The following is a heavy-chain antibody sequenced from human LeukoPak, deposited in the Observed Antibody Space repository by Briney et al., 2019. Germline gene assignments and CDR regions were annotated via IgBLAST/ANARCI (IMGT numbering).Heavy chain of an antibody. CDR1: GFSLSGYW. J-gene: IGHJ5*02. Sequence: GGSLRLSCVASGFSLSGYWMYWVRHAPGKGLMYISRNNGDESTTNYADVVKGRFTMSRDNVKNTLYLQMNSLRVEDTAVYYCARDPRNVGLAPWGQGTLVTVSS. CDR3: ARDPRNVGLAP. D-gene: IGHD2-15*01. V-gene: IGHV3-74*01. CDR2: NNGDESTT.